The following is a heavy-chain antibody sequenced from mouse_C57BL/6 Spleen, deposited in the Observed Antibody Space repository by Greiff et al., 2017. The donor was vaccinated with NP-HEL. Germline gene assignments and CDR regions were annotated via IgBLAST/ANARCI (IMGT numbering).Heavy chain of an antibody. CDR3: ARYTAVVAMDY. V-gene: IGHV1-69*01. CDR2: IDPSDSYT. CDR1: GYTFTSYW. Sequence: VQLQQPGAELVMPGASVKLSCKASGYTFTSYWMHWVKQRPGPGREWIGEIDPSDSYTNYNQTFKGKSTLTVDKSSSTAYMQLSSLTSEDSAVSYCARYTAVVAMDYWGQGTSVTVSS. D-gene: IGHD1-1*01. J-gene: IGHJ4*01.